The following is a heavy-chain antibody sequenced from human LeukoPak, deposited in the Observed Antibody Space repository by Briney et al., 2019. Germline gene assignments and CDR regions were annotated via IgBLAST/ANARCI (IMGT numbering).Heavy chain of an antibody. CDR2: IRSDGSNK. D-gene: IGHD3-22*01. J-gene: IGHJ4*02. V-gene: IGHV3-30*02. Sequence: GGSLRLSCAASGFTFSDFGMHWVRQAPGKGLEWVALIRSDGSNKYYAESVKGRFTISRDSSKNTLFLQMNSLRAEDTAVYYCARRNYYDDGGYLYWGQGTLVTVSS. CDR3: ARRNYYDDGGYLY. CDR1: GFTFSDFG.